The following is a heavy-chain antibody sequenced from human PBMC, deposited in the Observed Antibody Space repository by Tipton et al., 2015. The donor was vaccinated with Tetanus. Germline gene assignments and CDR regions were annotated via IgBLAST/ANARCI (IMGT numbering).Heavy chain of an antibody. D-gene: IGHD3-10*01. CDR1: GGSFTDFY. V-gene: IGHV4-34*01. CDR3: ARLREIVSRSGWAFDY. CDR2: INHSGTA. Sequence: TLSLTCAVSGGSFTDFYWSWIRQVPGQGLVWIGEINHSGTANKNPSLKSRVTMSVDTSNRQFSLSLGSVTAADTGVYYCARLREIVSRSGWAFDYWGQGILVTVSS. J-gene: IGHJ4*02.